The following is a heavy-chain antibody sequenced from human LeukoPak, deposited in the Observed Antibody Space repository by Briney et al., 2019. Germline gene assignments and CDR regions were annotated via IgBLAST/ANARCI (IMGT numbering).Heavy chain of an antibody. CDR2: IFYTGST. CDR3: ARHEQWLLWVAY. CDR1: GGSVSSNHF. J-gene: IGHJ4*02. Sequence: SETLPLTCAVAGGSVSSNHFWGWIRQPPGKGLEWIGSIFYTGSTYYNLSLKSRVTISVDTSKNHFSLEVNSVTAADTAMYYCARHEQWLLWVAYWGQGTLVTVSS. D-gene: IGHD6-19*01. V-gene: IGHV4-39*01.